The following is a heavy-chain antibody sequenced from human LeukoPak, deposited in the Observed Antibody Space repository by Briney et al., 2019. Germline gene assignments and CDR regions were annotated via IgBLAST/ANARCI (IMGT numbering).Heavy chain of an antibody. D-gene: IGHD3-3*01. CDR3: ASQHYDFWSGSRYGMDV. Sequence: GGSLRLSCAASGFTFSSYSMNWVRQALGKGLEWVSYISSSSSTIYYADSVKGRFTISRDNAKNSLYLQMNSLRDEDTAVYYCASQHYDFWSGSRYGMDVWGQGTTVTVSS. CDR2: ISSSSSTI. CDR1: GFTFSSYS. J-gene: IGHJ6*02. V-gene: IGHV3-48*02.